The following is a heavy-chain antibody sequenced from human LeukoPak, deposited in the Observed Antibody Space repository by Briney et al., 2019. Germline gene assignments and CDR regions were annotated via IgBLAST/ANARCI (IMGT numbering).Heavy chain of an antibody. J-gene: IGHJ4*02. CDR1: GYTFTSSY. CDR2: IYPKDGST. CDR3: ARDREGFDY. D-gene: IGHD1-26*01. Sequence: ASVKVSCKASGYTFTSSYMQWVRQAPGQGLEWMGMIYPKDGSTTYAQKFQGRVAMTRDTSTSTVYMELSSLKSEDTAVYFCARDREGFDYWGQGTLVTVSS. V-gene: IGHV1-46*01.